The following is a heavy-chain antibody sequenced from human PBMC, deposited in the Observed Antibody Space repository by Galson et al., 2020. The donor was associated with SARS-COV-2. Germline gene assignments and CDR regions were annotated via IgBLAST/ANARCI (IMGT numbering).Heavy chain of an antibody. V-gene: IGHV4-34*01. Sequence: SQASETLSLTCAVYGGSFTSYYWSWIRQPPGKGLEWIGEIDHSGSTNYNPSLKSRVTISVDASKNQFSLKLSSVTAADTAVYYCARDGIVASIRDYFYGMDVWGQGTTVTVSS. CDR2: IDHSGST. D-gene: IGHD5-12*01. CDR1: GGSFTSYY. J-gene: IGHJ6*02. CDR3: ARDGIVASIRDYFYGMDV.